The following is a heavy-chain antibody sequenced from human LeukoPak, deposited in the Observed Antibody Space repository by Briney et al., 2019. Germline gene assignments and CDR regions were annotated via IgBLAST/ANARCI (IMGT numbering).Heavy chain of an antibody. V-gene: IGHV3-9*01. Sequence: GRSLRLSCAASGFTFDDYAMHWVRQAPGKGLEWVSGISWNSGSVGYADSVKGRFTISRDNAKNSLYLQMNSLRAEDTALYYCAKAPRGSYSRNYFDYWGQGTLVTVSS. CDR3: AKAPRGSYSRNYFDY. D-gene: IGHD1-26*01. CDR1: GFTFDDYA. CDR2: ISWNSGSV. J-gene: IGHJ4*02.